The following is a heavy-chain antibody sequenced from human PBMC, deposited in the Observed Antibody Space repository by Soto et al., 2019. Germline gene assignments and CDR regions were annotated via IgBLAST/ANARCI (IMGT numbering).Heavy chain of an antibody. CDR1: GFTFRNNG. Sequence: RRLSCRASGFTFRNNGMTWVRQAPWKGLEWVSTISGGGDYISYADSVKGRFTISRDNPKNMLYLQMNRLRAEDTAVYYCAKNYDDPVCYERWGGGGLVTVS. CDR3: AKNYDDPVCYER. CDR2: ISGGGDYI. V-gene: IGHV3-23*01. D-gene: IGHD4-17*01. J-gene: IGHJ4*02.